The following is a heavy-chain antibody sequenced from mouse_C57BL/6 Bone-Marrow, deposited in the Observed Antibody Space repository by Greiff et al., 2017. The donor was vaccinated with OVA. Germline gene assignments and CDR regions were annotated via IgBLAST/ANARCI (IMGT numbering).Heavy chain of an antibody. CDR2: ISDGGSYT. V-gene: IGHV5-4*01. D-gene: IGHD2-4*01. CDR3: ARPFYYDYGPWFAY. CDR1: GFTFSSYA. J-gene: IGHJ3*01. Sequence: EVQGVESGGGLVKPGGSLKLSCAASGFTFSSYAMSWVRQTPEKRLEWVATISDGGSYTYYPDNVKGRFTISRDNAKNNLYLQMSHLKSEDTAMYYCARPFYYDYGPWFAYWGQGTLVTVSA.